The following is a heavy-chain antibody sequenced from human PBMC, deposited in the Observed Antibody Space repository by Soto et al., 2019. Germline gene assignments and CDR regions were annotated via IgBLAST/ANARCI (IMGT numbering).Heavy chain of an antibody. Sequence: EVQLVETGGGLVQPGGSLSLSCATSGFIFTTYAMHWVRQAPGKGLEWVSAISSNGESTFYAESVRGRFTISRVNSLNTVYLHMKSRRPEDESVYYCGHPRWYGFFDAVDIWGQGTMVTVSS. D-gene: IGHD3-10*01. CDR1: GFIFTTYA. CDR2: ISSNGEST. J-gene: IGHJ3*02. V-gene: IGHV3-23*04. CDR3: GHPRWYGFFDAVDI.